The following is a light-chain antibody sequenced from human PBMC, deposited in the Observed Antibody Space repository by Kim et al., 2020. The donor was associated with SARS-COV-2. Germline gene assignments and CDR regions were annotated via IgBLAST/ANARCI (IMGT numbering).Light chain of an antibody. J-gene: IGLJ2*01. Sequence: GQSVTISCTGTSNDVGGYKYVSWYQQHPGKAPKLMIYDVNNRPSGVPDRFSGSKSGNTASLTISGLQPEDEADYYCCSYAGSYTIFGGGTKLTVL. CDR3: CSYAGSYTI. CDR1: SNDVGGYKY. CDR2: DVN. V-gene: IGLV2-11*03.